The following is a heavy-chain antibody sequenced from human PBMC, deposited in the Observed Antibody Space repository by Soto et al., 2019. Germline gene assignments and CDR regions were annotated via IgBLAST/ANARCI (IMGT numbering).Heavy chain of an antibody. CDR2: INAGNGNT. J-gene: IGHJ4*02. CDR3: ARAVAVPADFDY. CDR1: GYTFTGYA. Sequence: QVQLVQSGAEEKKPGASVKVSCKASGYTFTGYAMHWVRQAPGQRLEWMGWINAGNGNTKYSQKFRGRVTITRETSASTAYMELSSLRSEDTAVYYCARAVAVPADFDYWGQGTLVTVSS. V-gene: IGHV1-3*05. D-gene: IGHD6-19*01.